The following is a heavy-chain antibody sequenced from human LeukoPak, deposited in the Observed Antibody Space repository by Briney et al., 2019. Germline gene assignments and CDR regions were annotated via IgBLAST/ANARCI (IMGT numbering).Heavy chain of an antibody. D-gene: IGHD3-22*01. CDR3: ARRLRVIESFGY. V-gene: IGHV4-39*01. CDR1: GGSISSSSYY. CDR2: IYYSGST. J-gene: IGHJ4*02. Sequence: PSETLSLTCTVSGGSISSSSYYWGWLRQPPGKGLGWIGNIYYSGSTYYNPSLKSRVTISVDTSKNQFSLKLSSVTAADTAVYYCARRLRVIESFGYWGQGTLVTVSS.